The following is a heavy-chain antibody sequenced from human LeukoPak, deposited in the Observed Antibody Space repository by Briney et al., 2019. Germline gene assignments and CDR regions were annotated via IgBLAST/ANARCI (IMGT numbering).Heavy chain of an antibody. CDR3: ARRDSGSYNWFDP. D-gene: IGHD1-26*01. Sequence: SETLSLTCTVSGGSISSSSYYWGWIRQPPGKGLEWIGSIYYSGSTYYNPSLKSRVTISVDTSKNQFSLKLSSVTAADTAVYNCARRDSGSYNWFDPWGQGTLVTVSS. CDR1: GGSISSSSYY. V-gene: IGHV4-39*01. J-gene: IGHJ5*02. CDR2: IYYSGST.